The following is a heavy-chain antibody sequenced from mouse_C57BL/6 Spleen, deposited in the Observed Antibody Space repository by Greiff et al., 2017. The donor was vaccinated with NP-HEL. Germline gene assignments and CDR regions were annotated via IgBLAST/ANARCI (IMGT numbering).Heavy chain of an antibody. CDR3: ITIITTTGGYFDV. Sequence: QVQLQQSGPELVKPGASVKISCKASGYEFSSSWMNWVKQRPGKGLEWIGRIYPGDGDTNYNGKFKGKATLTADKSSSTAYMQLSSLTSEDSAVYFCITIITTTGGYFDVWGTGTTVTVSS. J-gene: IGHJ1*03. CDR2: IYPGDGDT. CDR1: GYEFSSSW. V-gene: IGHV1-82*01. D-gene: IGHD1-1*01.